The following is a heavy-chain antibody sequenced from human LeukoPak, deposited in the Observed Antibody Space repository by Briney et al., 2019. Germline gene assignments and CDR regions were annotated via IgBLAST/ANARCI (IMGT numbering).Heavy chain of an antibody. V-gene: IGHV3-23*01. CDR1: GFTFSSYA. D-gene: IGHD2-2*01. J-gene: IGHJ4*02. Sequence: GGSLRLSCAASGFTFSSYAMSWVRQAPGKGLEWVSAISGSGGSTYYADSVKGRFTISRDNSKNTLYLQMNSLRAEDTAVCYCAKDLGYCSSTSCYGYWGQGTLVTVSS. CDR3: AKDLGYCSSTSCYGY. CDR2: ISGSGGST.